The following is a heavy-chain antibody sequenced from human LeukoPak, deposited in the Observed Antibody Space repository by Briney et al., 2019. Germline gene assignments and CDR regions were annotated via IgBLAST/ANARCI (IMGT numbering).Heavy chain of an antibody. V-gene: IGHV3-74*01. CDR1: GFTFSNYW. CDR3: TSATQEAWEVSAH. J-gene: IGHJ4*02. Sequence: PGGSLRLSCAASGFTFSNYWMHWVRHVPGKGLVWVSRMSTDGSNTGYADSVGGRFTVSRDNAKNTLYLQMNSLRVEDTAVYYCTSATQEAWEVSAHWVQGTLVTVCS. CDR2: MSTDGSNT. D-gene: IGHD5/OR15-5a*01.